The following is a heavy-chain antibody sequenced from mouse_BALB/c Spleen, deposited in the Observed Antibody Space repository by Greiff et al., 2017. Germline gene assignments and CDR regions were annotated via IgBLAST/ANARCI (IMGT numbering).Heavy chain of an antibody. V-gene: IGHV2-9*02. CDR2: IWAGGST. D-gene: IGHD1-1*01. CDR3: ARDRYSAMDY. J-gene: IGHJ4*01. CDR1: GFSLTSYG. Sequence: VQRVESGPGLVAPSQSLSITCTVSGFSLTSYGVHWVRQPPGKGLEWLGVIWAGGSTNYNSALMSRLSISKDNSKSQVFLKMNSLQTDDTAMYYCARDRYSAMDYWGQGTSVTVSS.